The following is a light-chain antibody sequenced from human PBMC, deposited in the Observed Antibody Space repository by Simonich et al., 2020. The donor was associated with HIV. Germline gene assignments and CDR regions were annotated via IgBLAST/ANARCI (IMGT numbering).Light chain of an antibody. V-gene: IGKV3D-20*01. CDR2: DAS. CDR1: QSVSSSY. CDR3: QQYGSSPLFT. Sequence: EIVLTQSPGTLSLSPGERATLSCRASQSVSSSYLAWYQQKPGLAPRPLIYDASSRATGIPDRCSGSGSGTDFTLTISRLEPEDFAVYYCQQYGSSPLFTFGPGTKVDIK. J-gene: IGKJ3*01.